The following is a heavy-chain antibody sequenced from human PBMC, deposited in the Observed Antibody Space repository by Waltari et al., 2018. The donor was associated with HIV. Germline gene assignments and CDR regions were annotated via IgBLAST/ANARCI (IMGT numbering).Heavy chain of an antibody. CDR3: ARRSPGADCGY. CDR2: ISGSGDST. J-gene: IGHJ4*02. V-gene: IGHV3-23*01. D-gene: IGHD2-21*02. CDR1: GFTFSSYA. Sequence: EVQLLESGGGLVQPGGSLRLSCAASGFTFSSYAMSWVRQAPGKGLEWVSTISGSGDSTYYADSVKGRFTISRDNSKNTLYLQMNSLRAEDTALYYCARRSPGADCGYWGQGTLVTVSS.